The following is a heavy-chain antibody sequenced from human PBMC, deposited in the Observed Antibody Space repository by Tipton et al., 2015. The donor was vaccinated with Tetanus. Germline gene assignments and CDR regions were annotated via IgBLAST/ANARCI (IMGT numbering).Heavy chain of an antibody. Sequence: QVQLVQSGAEVKKPGASLKVSCKASGYTFTGYYLYWVRQAPGQGLEWMGWIDPNSGGTVYAQKFQGRVTMTRDTSISTVYMELSRLRSDDTAVYYCARDRGDYIYYGMDVWGPGTTVTVSS. V-gene: IGHV1-2*02. CDR2: IDPNSGGT. D-gene: IGHD3-22*01. J-gene: IGHJ6*02. CDR3: ARDRGDYIYYGMDV. CDR1: GYTFTGYY.